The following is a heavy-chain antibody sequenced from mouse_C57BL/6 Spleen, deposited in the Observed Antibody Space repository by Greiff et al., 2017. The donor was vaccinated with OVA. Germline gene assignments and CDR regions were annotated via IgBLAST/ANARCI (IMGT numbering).Heavy chain of an antibody. Sequence: QVQLKQPGAELVKPGASVQLSCKASGYTFTSYWMHWVKQRPGQGLAWIGMIHPNSGSTNYNEKFKSKATLTVDKSSSTAYMQLSSLTSEDSAVYYCARLDWDTAYWGQGTLVTVSA. V-gene: IGHV1-64*01. J-gene: IGHJ3*01. CDR1: GYTFTSYW. CDR2: IHPNSGST. CDR3: ARLDWDTAY. D-gene: IGHD4-1*01.